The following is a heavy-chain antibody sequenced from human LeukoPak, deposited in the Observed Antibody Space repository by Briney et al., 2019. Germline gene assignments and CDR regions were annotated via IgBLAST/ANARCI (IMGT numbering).Heavy chain of an antibody. CDR3: ARDRGVLRGRYYDSSGYYTPAHDAFDI. J-gene: IGHJ3*02. CDR2: ISSSSSYI. D-gene: IGHD3-22*01. V-gene: IGHV3-21*01. CDR1: GFTFSSYS. Sequence: PGGSLRLSCAASGFTFSSYSMNWVRQAPGKGLEWVSSISSSSSYIYYADSLKGRFTISRDNAKNSLYLQMNSLRAEDTAVYYCARDRGVLRGRYYDSSGYYTPAHDAFDIWGQGTMVTVSS.